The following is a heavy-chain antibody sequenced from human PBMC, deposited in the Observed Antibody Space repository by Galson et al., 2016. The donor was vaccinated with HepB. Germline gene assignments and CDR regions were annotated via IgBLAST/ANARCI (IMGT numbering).Heavy chain of an antibody. Sequence: SVKVSCKASGYTFTTYSIHWVRQAPGQRLEWMGWIGTGNGNTKYSQNFQGRVTITRDTSASTAYMELSSLRSEDTAVYYCARATKSGTTGYWGQGTLVTVSS. V-gene: IGHV1-3*04. D-gene: IGHD1-1*01. CDR3: ARATKSGTTGY. J-gene: IGHJ4*02. CDR2: IGTGNGNT. CDR1: GYTFTTYS.